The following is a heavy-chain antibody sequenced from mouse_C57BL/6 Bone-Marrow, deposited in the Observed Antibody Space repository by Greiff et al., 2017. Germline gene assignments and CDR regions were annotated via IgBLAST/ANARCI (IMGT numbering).Heavy chain of an antibody. CDR1: GYTFTGYW. D-gene: IGHD2-1*01. CDR3: ASSTMVNKGWFAY. Sequence: VQLQQSGAELMKPGASVKLSCKATGYTFTGYWIEWVKQRPGHGLEWIGEILPGSGSTNYNEKFKGKATFTADTSSNTAYMQRSSLTAEDSAIYCWASSTMVNKGWFAYWGQGTLVTVSA. V-gene: IGHV1-9*01. J-gene: IGHJ3*01. CDR2: ILPGSGST.